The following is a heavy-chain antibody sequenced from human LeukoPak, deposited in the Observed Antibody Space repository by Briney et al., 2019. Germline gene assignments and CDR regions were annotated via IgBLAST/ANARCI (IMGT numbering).Heavy chain of an antibody. Sequence: PGRPLRLSCAASGFTFSSSAMHWVRQAPGKGLEWVAVISYDESNKYYGDDVKGRFTISRDNAKNSLYLQMNSLRAEDTAVYYCARYYYDSSGLFDYWGQGTLVTVSS. CDR3: ARYYYDSSGLFDY. D-gene: IGHD3-22*01. CDR2: ISYDESNK. V-gene: IGHV3-30*03. CDR1: GFTFSSSA. J-gene: IGHJ4*02.